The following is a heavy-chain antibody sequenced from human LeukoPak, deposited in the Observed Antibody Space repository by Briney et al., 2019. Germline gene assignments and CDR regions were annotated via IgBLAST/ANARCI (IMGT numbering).Heavy chain of an antibody. Sequence: SETLSLTCTVSGGSISSYYWSWIRQPPGKGLEWIGYIYYSGSTNYNPSLKSRVTISVDTSKNQFSLKLSSVTAADTAVYYCAGGYTSYYFDYWGQGTLVTVSS. V-gene: IGHV4-59*01. CDR3: AGGYTSYYFDY. J-gene: IGHJ4*02. CDR2: IYYSGST. D-gene: IGHD5-12*01. CDR1: GGSISSYY.